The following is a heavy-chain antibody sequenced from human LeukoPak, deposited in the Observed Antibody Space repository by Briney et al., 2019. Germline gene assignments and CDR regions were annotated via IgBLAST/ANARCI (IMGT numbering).Heavy chain of an antibody. D-gene: IGHD4/OR15-4a*01. J-gene: IGHJ4*02. V-gene: IGHV4-38-2*02. CDR2: IYHSGNN. CDR3: ARDVDYANPRHDY. CDR1: GYFISTGYY. Sequence: SETLSLTCTVSGYFISTGYYWGWIRQSPGKGLEWIAIIYHSGNNYYNPSLKSRVTISVDTSKNQFSLKLSSVTAADTAVYYCARDVDYANPRHDYWGQGTLVTVSS.